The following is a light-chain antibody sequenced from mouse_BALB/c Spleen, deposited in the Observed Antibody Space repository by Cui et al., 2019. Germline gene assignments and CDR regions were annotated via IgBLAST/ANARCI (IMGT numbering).Light chain of an antibody. J-gene: IGKJ5*01. CDR3: QQWSSYT. V-gene: IGKV4-55*01. CDR2: DTS. CDR1: SSVSY. Sequence: QIVLTQSPAIMSASPGEKVTMTCSASSSVSYMYWYQQKPGSSPRLLIYDTSSLASGVPVRFSGSGSGTSYSLTISRMEAEDAATYYCQQWSSYTFGAGTKLELK.